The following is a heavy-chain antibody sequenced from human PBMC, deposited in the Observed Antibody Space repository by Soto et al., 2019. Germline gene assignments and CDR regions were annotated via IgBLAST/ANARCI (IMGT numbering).Heavy chain of an antibody. J-gene: IGHJ6*02. D-gene: IGHD3-10*01. CDR2: IYEGGST. CDR1: SASTGAHN. Sequence: SETLCLTYTVSSASTGAHNWSWIRQTPGKGLEWIGYIYEGGSTGYNPSLESRVTISLDTSTNQLSLKLRSVTAADTAVYYCVRQGIGAQHGLVDVWGQGTTVTVSS. V-gene: IGHV4-59*08. CDR3: VRQGIGAQHGLVDV.